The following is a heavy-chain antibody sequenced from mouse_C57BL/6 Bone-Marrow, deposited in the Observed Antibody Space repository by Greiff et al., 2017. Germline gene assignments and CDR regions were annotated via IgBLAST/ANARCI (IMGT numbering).Heavy chain of an antibody. CDR2: ISDGGSYT. CDR3: ARWTGPY. J-gene: IGHJ4*01. V-gene: IGHV5-4*03. D-gene: IGHD4-1*01. CDR1: GFTFSSYA. Sequence: EVKLVESGGGLVKPGGSLKLSCAASGFTFSSYAMSWVRQTPEKRLEWVATISDGGSYTYYPDNVKGRFTISRDNAKNNLYMQMSHLKSEDTAMYYCARWTGPYWGQGTSVTVSS.